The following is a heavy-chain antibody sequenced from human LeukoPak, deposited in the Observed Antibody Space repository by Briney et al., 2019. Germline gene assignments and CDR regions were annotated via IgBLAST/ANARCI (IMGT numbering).Heavy chain of an antibody. D-gene: IGHD5-18*01. CDR1: GGSINNYY. CDR3: ARQTAKNVDTARFDY. CDR2: IYYSGST. V-gene: IGHV4-59*08. J-gene: IGHJ4*02. Sequence: SETLSLTCTVSGGSINNYYWSWIRQPPGKGLEWIGYIYYSGSTNYNPSLNSRVNISLDTSKNQFSLRLSSVTAADTAVYYCARQTAKNVDTARFDYWGQGTLVTVSS.